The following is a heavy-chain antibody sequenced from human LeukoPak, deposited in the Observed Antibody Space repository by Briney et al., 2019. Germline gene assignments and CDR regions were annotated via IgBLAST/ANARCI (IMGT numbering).Heavy chain of an antibody. Sequence: GGSLRLSCAASGFSFSTYAMHWVRQAPGKGLEWVSLIRYDGTDKYYADSVKGRFTISRDNPKNTLYLQMNSLTVEDTAIYYCAKGRAVAVAAKIVDFWGQGTLVTVSS. CDR1: GFSFSTYA. J-gene: IGHJ4*02. CDR3: AKGRAVAVAAKIVDF. CDR2: IRYDGTDK. D-gene: IGHD6-19*01. V-gene: IGHV3-30*02.